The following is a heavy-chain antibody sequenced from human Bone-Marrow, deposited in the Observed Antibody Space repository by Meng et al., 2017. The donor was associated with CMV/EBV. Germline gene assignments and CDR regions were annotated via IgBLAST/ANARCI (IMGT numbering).Heavy chain of an antibody. CDR1: GYTFTGYY. D-gene: IGHD6-19*01. V-gene: IGHV1-18*04. Sequence: ASVKVSCKASGYTFTGYYMHWVRQAPGQGLEWMGWISAYNGNTNYAQKLQGRVTMTTDTSTSTAYMELRSLRSDDTAVYYCARPRYSSGWVNKNYYYYGMDVWGQGPTVTVSS. CDR2: ISAYNGNT. J-gene: IGHJ6*02. CDR3: ARPRYSSGWVNKNYYYYGMDV.